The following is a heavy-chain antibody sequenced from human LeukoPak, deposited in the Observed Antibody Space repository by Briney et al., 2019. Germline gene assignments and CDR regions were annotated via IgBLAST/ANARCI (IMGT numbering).Heavy chain of an antibody. CDR1: GGSTSSSSYY. D-gene: IGHD3-22*01. CDR2: ISYSGST. J-gene: IGHJ4*02. CDR3: ARSVDSLHNFDY. Sequence: SETLSLTCTVSGGSTSSSSYYWGWIRQPPGKGLEWIGSISYSGSTYYNPSLKSRVTISVDTSKIKFSLKLSSVTAADTAVYYCARSVDSLHNFDYWGQGTLVTVSS. V-gene: IGHV4-39*01.